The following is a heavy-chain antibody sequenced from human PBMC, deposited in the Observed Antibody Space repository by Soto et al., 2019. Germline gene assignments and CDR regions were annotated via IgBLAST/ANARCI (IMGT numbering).Heavy chain of an antibody. J-gene: IGHJ4*02. CDR1: GYTFTSYG. V-gene: IGHV1-18*01. D-gene: IGHD2-15*01. Sequence: ASVKVSCKASGYTFTSYGISWLRQAPGQGLEWMGWISAYNGNTNYAQKLQGRVTMTTDTSTSTAYMELRSLRSDDTAVYYCAREPPDILGYCSGGSCYADYWGQGTLVTVSS. CDR3: AREPPDILGYCSGGSCYADY. CDR2: ISAYNGNT.